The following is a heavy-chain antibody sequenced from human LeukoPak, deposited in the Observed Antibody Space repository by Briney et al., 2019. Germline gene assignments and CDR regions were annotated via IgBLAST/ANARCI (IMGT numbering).Heavy chain of an antibody. D-gene: IGHD3-3*01. CDR2: IKQDGSEK. J-gene: IGHJ4*02. Sequence: PGGSLRLSCAASGFTFSSYWMSWVRQAPGKGLEWVANIKQDGSEKYYVDSVEGRFTISRDNAKNSLYLQMNSLRAEDTAVYYCAGLAGYYDFWSGYYKVGGEVDYWGQGTLVTVSS. CDR1: GFTFSSYW. V-gene: IGHV3-7*01. CDR3: AGLAGYYDFWSGYYKVGGEVDY.